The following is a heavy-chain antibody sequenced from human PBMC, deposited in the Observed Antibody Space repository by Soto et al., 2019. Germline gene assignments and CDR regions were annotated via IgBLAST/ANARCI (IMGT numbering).Heavy chain of an antibody. CDR1: GFTFGSYA. V-gene: IGHV3-23*01. CDR2: MNGGGGST. J-gene: IGHJ4*02. D-gene: IGHD2-21*01. Sequence: EVGLLESGGGLVQPGGSLRLSCAASGFTFGSYAMSWVRQAPGKGLEWVSSMNGGGGSTYYAESVQGRFTISRDNSKNTLYLQMNSLRVEVTAVYYCAKKSEIAVPRYYFDLWGQGTLVTVSS. CDR3: AKKSEIAVPRYYFDL.